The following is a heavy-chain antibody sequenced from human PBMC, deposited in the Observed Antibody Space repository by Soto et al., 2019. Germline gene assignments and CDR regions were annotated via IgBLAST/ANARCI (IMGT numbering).Heavy chain of an antibody. D-gene: IGHD2-2*01. CDR1: GGSISSYY. V-gene: IGHV4-59*08. J-gene: IGHJ4*02. Sequence: PSEILSLTCTVSGGSISSYYWSWIRQPPGKGLEWIGYIYYSGSTNYNPSLKSRVTISVDTSKNQFSLKLSSVTAADTAVYYCGTVRASWYVDYWGQGTLVTVS. CDR2: IYYSGST. CDR3: GTVRASWYVDY.